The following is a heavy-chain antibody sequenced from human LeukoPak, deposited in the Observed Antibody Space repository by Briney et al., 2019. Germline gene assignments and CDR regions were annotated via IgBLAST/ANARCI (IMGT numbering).Heavy chain of an antibody. CDR1: GFTFSSYE. V-gene: IGHV3-48*03. J-gene: IGHJ3*02. Sequence: HSGGSLRLSCAASGFTFSSYEMNWVRQAPGKGLEWVSYISSSGSTIYYADSVKGRFTISRDNAKNSLYLQMNSLRAEDTAVYYCARDSFGELSRGRFDIWGQGTMVTVSS. D-gene: IGHD3-10*01. CDR2: ISSSGSTI. CDR3: ARDSFGELSRGRFDI.